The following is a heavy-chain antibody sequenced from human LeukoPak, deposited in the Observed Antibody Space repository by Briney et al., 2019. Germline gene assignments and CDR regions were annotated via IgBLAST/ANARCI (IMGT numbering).Heavy chain of an antibody. CDR1: GFTFSSYW. CDR2: IKQDGSEK. Sequence: PGGSLRLSCAASGFTFSSYWMTWVRQAPGKGLEWVANIKQDGSEKYYVDSVKGRFTISRDNAKNSLYLQMNSLRAEDTAVYYCASRVGRITVTGTDVYWGQGTLVTVSS. D-gene: IGHD6-19*01. J-gene: IGHJ4*02. CDR3: ASRVGRITVTGTDVY. V-gene: IGHV3-7*01.